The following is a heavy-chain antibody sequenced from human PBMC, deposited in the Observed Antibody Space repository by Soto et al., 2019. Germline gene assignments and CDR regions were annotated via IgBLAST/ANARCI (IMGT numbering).Heavy chain of an antibody. J-gene: IGHJ4*02. V-gene: IGHV3-23*01. Sequence: EVQLLESGGGLVQPGGSLRLSCAASGFTFNNYAMTWVRQAPGKGLEWVSALSGGGDTTSYADSVKGRFTVSRDGSKHTLYLQMSSLRAEDTALYYCAKGRCGSGSLTPRVDFWGQGTLVTVSS. CDR3: AKGRCGSGSLTPRVDF. CDR2: LSGGGDTT. CDR1: GFTFNNYA. D-gene: IGHD3-10*01.